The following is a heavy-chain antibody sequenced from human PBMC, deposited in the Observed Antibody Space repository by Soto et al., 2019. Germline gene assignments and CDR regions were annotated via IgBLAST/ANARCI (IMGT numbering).Heavy chain of an antibody. CDR3: AGQAPIGPFDY. CDR2: INPSGGST. CDR1: GYTFTSYY. V-gene: IGHV1-46*01. D-gene: IGHD3-16*01. J-gene: IGHJ4*02. Sequence: ASVKVSCKAFGYTFTSYYMHWVRQAPGQGLEWMGIINPSGGSTSYAQKFQGRVTMTRDTSTSTVYMELSSLRSEDTAVYYCAGQAPIGPFDYWGQGTLVTVSS.